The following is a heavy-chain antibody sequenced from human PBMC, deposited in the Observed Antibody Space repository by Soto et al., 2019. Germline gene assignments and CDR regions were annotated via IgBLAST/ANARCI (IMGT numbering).Heavy chain of an antibody. D-gene: IGHD1-1*01. CDR1: GFIFSDHY. Sequence: GGSLRLSCAASGFIFSDHYMDWVRQAPGKGLEWVGRITNEANYYTTEYAASVKGRFTISRDSSKNTLYLQMNSLRAEDTAVFYCARGHWIDAYGAGAYFDYWGQGTQVTVSS. CDR3: ARGHWIDAYGAGAYFDY. CDR2: ITNEANYYTT. J-gene: IGHJ4*02. V-gene: IGHV3-72*01.